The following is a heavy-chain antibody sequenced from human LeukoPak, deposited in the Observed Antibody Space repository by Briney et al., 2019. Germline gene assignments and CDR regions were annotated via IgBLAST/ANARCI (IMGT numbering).Heavy chain of an antibody. V-gene: IGHV3-7*01. CDR3: ARHPDHWFDP. J-gene: IGHJ5*02. CDR2: IKQDGSEK. CDR1: GFTFSSYW. Sequence: GGSLRLSCAASGFTFSSYWMTLVRQAPGKGLEWVANIKQDGSEKRYVDSVKGRFTISRDNAKDSLYLQMNSLRAEDTAVYYCARHPDHWFDPWGQGTLVTVSS.